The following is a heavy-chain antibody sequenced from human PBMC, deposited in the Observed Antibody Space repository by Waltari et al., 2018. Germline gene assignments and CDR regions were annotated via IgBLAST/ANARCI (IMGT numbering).Heavy chain of an antibody. V-gene: IGHV4-4*02. D-gene: IGHD6-19*01. CDR2: IPESGGP. Sequence: QVQLQESGPGLVKPSGTLSLTCAVSGVSISSNNWWSWVRKPPGKGLEWIGEIPESGGPNCSPALESRVTISIDKSNTLCSLKVTAVTAADTAVYYCARVVTGYSSGWSDDWGQGTLVTVSS. CDR3: ARVVTGYSSGWSDD. CDR1: GVSISSNNW. J-gene: IGHJ4*02.